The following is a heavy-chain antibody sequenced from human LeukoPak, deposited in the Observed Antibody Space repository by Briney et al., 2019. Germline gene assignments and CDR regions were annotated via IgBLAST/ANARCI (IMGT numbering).Heavy chain of an antibody. V-gene: IGHV3-48*03. D-gene: IGHD1-26*01. CDR3: ARGGVGVTLISWSDY. CDR1: GFTFSSYE. CDR2: ISSSGSTI. J-gene: IGHJ4*02. Sequence: GGSLRLSCAASGFTFSSYEMNWVRQAPGKGLEWVSYISSSGSTIYYADSVKGRFTISRDNAKNTLYLQMNSLRAEDTAVYYCARGGVGVTLISWSDYWGQGTLVTVSS.